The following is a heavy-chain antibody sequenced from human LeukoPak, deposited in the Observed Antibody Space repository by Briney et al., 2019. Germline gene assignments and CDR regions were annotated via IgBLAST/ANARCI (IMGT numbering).Heavy chain of an antibody. CDR3: ARGDCTNGVCYRLHDY. CDR2: ISAYNGNT. CDR1: GYTFTSYG. Sequence: ASVTVSCTASGYTFTSYGISWVRQAPGQGLEWMGWISAYNGNTNYAQTLQGRVTMTTDTSTSTAYMELRSLRSDDTAVYYCARGDCTNGVCYRLHDYWGQGTLVTVSS. V-gene: IGHV1-18*01. D-gene: IGHD2-8*01. J-gene: IGHJ4*02.